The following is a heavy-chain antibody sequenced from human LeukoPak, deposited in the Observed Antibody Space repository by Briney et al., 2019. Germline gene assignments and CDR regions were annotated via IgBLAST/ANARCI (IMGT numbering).Heavy chain of an antibody. D-gene: IGHD4-17*01. CDR3: ARGRTDYVDAFDI. V-gene: IGHV4-59*01. Sequence: PSETLSLTCTVSGGSISSYYWSWIRQLPGKGLEWIGYIYYSGSTNYNPSLKSRVTISVDTSKNQFSLKLSSVTAADTAVYYCARGRTDYVDAFDIWGQGTMVTVSS. CDR2: IYYSGST. J-gene: IGHJ3*02. CDR1: GGSISSYY.